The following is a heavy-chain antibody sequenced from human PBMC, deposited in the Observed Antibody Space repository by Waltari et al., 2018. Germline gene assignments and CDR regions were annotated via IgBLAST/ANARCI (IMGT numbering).Heavy chain of an antibody. CDR1: GGFSSSHY. V-gene: IGHV4-59*11. D-gene: IGHD3-3*01. CDR3: AGTTWRFGNNIDS. CDR2: IYYGGDK. Sequence: QVDLQQAGPGLVRPSETLSLNCSVSGGFSSSHYWSWIRQSPGKGLEWIGFIYYGGDKNYNPSFKSRVTISVDTSKSQVSLVLTSVTAADTAVYFCAGTTWRFGNNIDSWGQGTLVTVSS. J-gene: IGHJ4*02.